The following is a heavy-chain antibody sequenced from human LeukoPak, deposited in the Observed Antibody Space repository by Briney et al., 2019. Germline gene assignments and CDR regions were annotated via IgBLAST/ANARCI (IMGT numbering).Heavy chain of an antibody. CDR2: IYYSGST. CDR1: GGSISSYY. V-gene: IGHV4-59*12. D-gene: IGHD6-19*01. CDR3: ARARGYSSGWYQNYYYGMDV. J-gene: IGHJ6*02. Sequence: SETLSLTCTVSGGSISSYYWSWIRQPPGKGLEWIGYIYYSGSTNYNPSLKSRVTISVDTSKNQFSLKLSSVTAADTAVYYCARARGYSSGWYQNYYYGMDVWGQGTTVTVSS.